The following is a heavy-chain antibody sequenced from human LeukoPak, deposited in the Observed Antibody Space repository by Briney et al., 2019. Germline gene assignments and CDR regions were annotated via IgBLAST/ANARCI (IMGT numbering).Heavy chain of an antibody. CDR2: ISGSGGST. Sequence: PGGSLRLSCAASGFTFSSYGMSWVRQAPGKGLEWVSAISGSGGSTYYADSVKGRFTISRDNSKNTLYLQMNSLRAEDTAVYYCAKASRIVGATYFDYWGQGTLVTVSS. J-gene: IGHJ4*02. D-gene: IGHD1-26*01. V-gene: IGHV3-23*01. CDR3: AKASRIVGATYFDY. CDR1: GFTFSSYG.